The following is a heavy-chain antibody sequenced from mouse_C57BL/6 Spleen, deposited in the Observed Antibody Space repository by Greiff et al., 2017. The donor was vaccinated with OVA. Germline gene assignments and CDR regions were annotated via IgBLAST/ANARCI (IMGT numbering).Heavy chain of an antibody. CDR3: VRDSDYYGSSLSWFAY. CDR2: IRSKSSNYAT. V-gene: IGHV10-3*01. Sequence: EVTLVESGGGLVQPKGSLKLSCAASGFTFTTYAMHWVRQAPGKGLEWVARIRSKSSNYATYYADSVKDRFTISRDDSQSMLYLQMNNLKTEDTAMYYCVRDSDYYGSSLSWFAYWGQGTLVTVS. J-gene: IGHJ3*01. CDR1: GFTFTTYA. D-gene: IGHD1-1*01.